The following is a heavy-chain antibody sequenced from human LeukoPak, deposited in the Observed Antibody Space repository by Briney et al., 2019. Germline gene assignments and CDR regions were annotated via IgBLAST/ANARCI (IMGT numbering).Heavy chain of an antibody. J-gene: IGHJ3*01. CDR1: GGSLSNYY. D-gene: IGHD2-2*01. Sequence: PSDTLSLTCTVSGGSLSNYYWSWIRQPSGKGLEWIGYMYYSGSTNYNPSLESRVTISGDTSKNQFSLKLSSVTAADTAVYYCARSPCTSASCPRRDVFDVWGQGTMVTVSS. CDR2: MYYSGST. CDR3: ARSPCTSASCPRRDVFDV. V-gene: IGHV4-59*08.